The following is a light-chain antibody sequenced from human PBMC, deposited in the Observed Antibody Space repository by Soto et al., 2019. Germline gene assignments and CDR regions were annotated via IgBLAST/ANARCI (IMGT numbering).Light chain of an antibody. CDR1: QDVGNW. V-gene: IGKV1-12*01. J-gene: IGKJ1*01. Sequence: DIQMTHSPSSVSASVGDRVTITFRASQDVGNWLDWYQQKPGKAPTLLIHGASSLQSGVPSRYRGSGSGTDFTLTISSLKPEDFATYYCQHYNSSSEAFGHGTKVDIK. CDR3: QHYNSSSEA. CDR2: GAS.